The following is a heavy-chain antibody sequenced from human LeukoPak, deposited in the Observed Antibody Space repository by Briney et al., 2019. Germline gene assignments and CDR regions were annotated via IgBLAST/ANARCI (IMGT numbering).Heavy chain of an antibody. CDR2: ISSSGSTI. J-gene: IGHJ4*02. CDR1: GFTFSSYE. V-gene: IGHV3-48*03. CDR3: AGLPRDYVWGSYLY. D-gene: IGHD3-16*02. Sequence: GGSLRLSCAASGFTFSSYEMNWVRQAPGKGLEWVSYISSSGSTIYYADSVKGRFTISRDNAKNSLYLQMNSLRAEYTAVYYCAGLPRDYVWGSYLYWGQGTLVTVSS.